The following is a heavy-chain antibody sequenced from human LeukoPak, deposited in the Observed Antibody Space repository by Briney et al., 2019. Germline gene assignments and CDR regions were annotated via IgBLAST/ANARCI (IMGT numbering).Heavy chain of an antibody. D-gene: IGHD3-22*01. J-gene: IGHJ1*01. CDR3: ARAPSEIGGYYPEYFRH. CDR1: GFTFSTYW. V-gene: IGHV3-74*01. Sequence: PGGSLRLSCAASGFTFSTYWMHWVRQAPGKGLVWVSRMKSDGSTNYADSVKGRFTISRDNANNTLSLQMNSLRPEDTGVYYCARAPSEIGGYYPEYFRHWGQGTLVTVSS. CDR2: MKSDGST.